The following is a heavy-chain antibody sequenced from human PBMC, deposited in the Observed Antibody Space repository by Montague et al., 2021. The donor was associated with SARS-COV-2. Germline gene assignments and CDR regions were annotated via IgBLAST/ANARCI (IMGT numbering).Heavy chain of an antibody. V-gene: IGHV4-39*01. D-gene: IGHD1-1*01. Sequence: SETLSLTCTASSASISNDIYYWGWIRQPPGKGPEWIGGSRYGGTSYYNPSLKGRVTISIDTSKNQCSLTMTAVTAADTAVYFCARQDIQLRFDLWGRGTLVTVSS. J-gene: IGHJ2*01. CDR1: SASISNDIYY. CDR2: SRYGGTS. CDR3: ARQDIQLRFDL.